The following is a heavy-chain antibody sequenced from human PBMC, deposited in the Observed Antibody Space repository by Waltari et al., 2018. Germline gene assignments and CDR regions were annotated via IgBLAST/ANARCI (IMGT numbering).Heavy chain of an antibody. CDR3: AREGRHNYYYYYYMDV. V-gene: IGHV4-38-2*02. J-gene: IGHJ6*03. D-gene: IGHD6-25*01. Sequence: GPGLVKPSETLSLTCAVSGYSISSGYYWGWIRQPPGKGLEWIGSIYHSGSTYYNPSLKSRVTISVDTSKNQFSLKLSSVTAADTAVYYCAREGRHNYYYYYYMDVWGKGTTVTVSS. CDR2: IYHSGST. CDR1: GYSISSGYY.